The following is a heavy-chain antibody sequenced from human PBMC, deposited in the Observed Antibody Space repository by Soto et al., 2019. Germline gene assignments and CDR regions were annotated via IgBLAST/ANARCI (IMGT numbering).Heavy chain of an antibody. CDR2: IYYSGST. Sequence: SETLSLTCTVSGGSISSSSYYWGWIRQPPGKGLEWIGSIYYSGSTYYNPSLKSRVTISVDTSKNQFSLKLSSVTAADTAVYYCARHRPSSEAFDIWGQGTMVTVSS. CDR1: GGSISSSSYY. CDR3: ARHRPSSEAFDI. V-gene: IGHV4-39*01. D-gene: IGHD6-6*01. J-gene: IGHJ3*02.